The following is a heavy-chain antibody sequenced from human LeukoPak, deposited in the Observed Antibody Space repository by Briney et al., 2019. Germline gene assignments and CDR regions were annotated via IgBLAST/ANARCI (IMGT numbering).Heavy chain of an antibody. CDR3: AKDQCRGTFVCYCYLDV. CDR2: ISSTSRNI. CDR1: GFTFNTYA. J-gene: IGHJ6*03. V-gene: IGHV3-21*01. Sequence: GGSLRLSCAASGFTFNTYAVNCVRQAPGKGPEWVSFISSTSRNIYYADSVKGRFTVSRDNAKNSLFLQMSSLRVEDTAVYFCAKDQCRGTFVCYCYLDVWGKGTTVTVSS. D-gene: IGHD1-26*01.